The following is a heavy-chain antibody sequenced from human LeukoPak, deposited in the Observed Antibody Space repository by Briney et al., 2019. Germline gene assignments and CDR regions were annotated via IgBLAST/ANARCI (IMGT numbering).Heavy chain of an antibody. D-gene: IGHD1-26*01. CDR2: ISYDGSNK. CDR3: ARVGGSGSYYVDY. CDR1: GFTFSSYA. V-gene: IGHV3-30-3*01. J-gene: IGHJ4*02. Sequence: GGSLRLSCAASGFTFSSYAMHWVRQAPGKGLEWVAVISYDGSNKYYADSVKGRFTISRDNSKNTLYLQMNSLRAEDTAVYYCARVGGSGSYYVDYWGQGTLVTVSS.